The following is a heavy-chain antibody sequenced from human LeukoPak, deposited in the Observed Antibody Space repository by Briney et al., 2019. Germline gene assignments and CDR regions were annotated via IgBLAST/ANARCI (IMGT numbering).Heavy chain of an antibody. CDR3: ARIVPVVAATESAFDY. CDR2: INPNSGGT. Sequence: ASVKVSCKASGYTFTGYYMRWVRQAPGQGLEWMVWINPNSGGTNYAQKFQGRVTMIRDTSISTAYMELSRLRSDDTAVYYCARIVPVVAATESAFDYWGQGNLVTVSS. V-gene: IGHV1-2*02. D-gene: IGHD2-15*01. CDR1: GYTFTGYY. J-gene: IGHJ4*02.